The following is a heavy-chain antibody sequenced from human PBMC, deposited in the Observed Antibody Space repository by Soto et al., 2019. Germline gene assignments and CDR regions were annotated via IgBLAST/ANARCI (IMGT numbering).Heavy chain of an antibody. D-gene: IGHD6-19*01. Sequence: GGSLRLSCAASGFTFSSYAMSWVRQAPGKGLEWVSAISGSGGSTYYADSGKGRFTISRDNSKNTLYLQMNSLRAEDTAVYYCFLSSRDSGWPQLSQLEGVFDYWGQGTLVTVSS. CDR2: ISGSGGST. J-gene: IGHJ4*02. V-gene: IGHV3-23*01. CDR3: FLSSRDSGWPQLSQLEGVFDY. CDR1: GFTFSSYA.